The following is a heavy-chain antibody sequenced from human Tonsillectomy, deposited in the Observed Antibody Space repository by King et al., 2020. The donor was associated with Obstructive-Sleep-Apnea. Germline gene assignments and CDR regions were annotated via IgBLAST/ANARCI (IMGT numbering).Heavy chain of an antibody. CDR2: IWYDGSNK. V-gene: IGHV3-33*06. D-gene: IGHD3-3*01. Sequence: VQLVESGGGVVQPGRSLRLSWAASGFTFSIYGMHRVRQAPGKGLEWVEGIWYDGSNKYYADSGKGRFTISRDNSKNTLYLQMNSLRAEDTAVYYCAKSGKDYFDYWGQGTLVTVSS. CDR1: GFTFSIYG. CDR3: AKSGKDYFDY. J-gene: IGHJ4*02.